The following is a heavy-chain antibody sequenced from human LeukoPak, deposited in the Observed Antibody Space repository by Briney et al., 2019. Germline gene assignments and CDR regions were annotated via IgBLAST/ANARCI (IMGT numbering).Heavy chain of an antibody. Sequence: SETLSLTCTVSGGSISSSSYYWGWIRQPPGKGLEWIGRIYYSGSTYYNPSLKSRVTISVDTSKNQFSLKLSSVAAADTAVYYCARDSRYYDSSGYYREIDYWGQGTLVTVSS. CDR1: GGSISSSSYY. CDR2: IYYSGST. J-gene: IGHJ4*02. D-gene: IGHD3-22*01. CDR3: ARDSRYYDSSGYYREIDY. V-gene: IGHV4-39*07.